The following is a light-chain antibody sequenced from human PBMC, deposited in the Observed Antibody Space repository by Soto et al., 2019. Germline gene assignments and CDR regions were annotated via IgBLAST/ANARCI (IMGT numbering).Light chain of an antibody. V-gene: IGLV1-51*01. CDR2: DNN. CDR3: GTWDSSLSAVV. Sequence: QSVLTHPPSVSAAPGQKVTISCSGSSSNIGNNYVSWYQQLPRTAPKLLIYDNNKRPSGIPDRFSGSKSGTSATLGITALQTGDEADYYCGTWDSSLSAVVFGGGTKVTVL. J-gene: IGLJ2*01. CDR1: SSNIGNNY.